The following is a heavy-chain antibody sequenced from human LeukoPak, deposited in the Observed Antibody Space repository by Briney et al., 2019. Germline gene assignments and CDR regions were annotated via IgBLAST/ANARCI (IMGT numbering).Heavy chain of an antibody. CDR2: IYTSGST. CDR3: ARSRHHLLWFGELHRTIHDY. J-gene: IGHJ4*02. CDR1: GGSISSGSYY. D-gene: IGHD3-10*01. Sequence: SETLSLTCTVSGGSISSGSYYWSWIRQPAGKGLEWIGRIYTSGSTNYNPSLKSRVTISVDTSKNQFSLKLSSVTAADTAVYYCARSRHHLLWFGELHRTIHDYWGQGTLVTVSS. V-gene: IGHV4-61*02.